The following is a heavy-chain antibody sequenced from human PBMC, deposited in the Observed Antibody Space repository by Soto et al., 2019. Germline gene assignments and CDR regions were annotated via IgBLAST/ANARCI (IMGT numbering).Heavy chain of an antibody. V-gene: IGHV4-39*01. CDR1: GASISSSSYY. J-gene: IGHJ4*02. Sequence: PSETLSLTCTVSGASISSSSYYWAWIRQPPGKGLEWIGSIYYSGSTYYNPSLKSRVTISVDTSKNQFSLKLSSVTAADTAVYYCASPRPNPTYSRSLYYFDYWGQGTLVTVSS. CDR2: IYYSGST. CDR3: ASPRPNPTYSRSLYYFDY. D-gene: IGHD6-13*01.